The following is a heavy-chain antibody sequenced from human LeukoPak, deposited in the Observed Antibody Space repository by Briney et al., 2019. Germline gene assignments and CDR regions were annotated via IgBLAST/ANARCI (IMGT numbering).Heavy chain of an antibody. D-gene: IGHD3-9*01. CDR2: INHSGST. Sequence: SETLSLTCAVYGGSFSGYYWSWIRQPPGKGLEWIGEINHSGSTNYNPSLKSRVTMSVDTSKNQFSLKLSSVTAADTAVYYCARDGHILTGYFHYYYMDVWGKGTTVTISS. J-gene: IGHJ6*03. CDR3: ARDGHILTGYFHYYYMDV. V-gene: IGHV4-34*01. CDR1: GGSFSGYY.